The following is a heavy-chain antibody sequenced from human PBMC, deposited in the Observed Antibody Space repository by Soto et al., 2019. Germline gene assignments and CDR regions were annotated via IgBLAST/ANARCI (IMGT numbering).Heavy chain of an antibody. D-gene: IGHD3-22*01. CDR3: ARTEGVVIFAFDI. CDR2: IYYSGST. J-gene: IGHJ3*02. V-gene: IGHV4-30-4*01. CDR1: GGSISSGDYY. Sequence: SETLSLTCTVSGGSISSGDYYWSWIRQPPGKGLEWIGYIYYSGSTYYNPSLKSRVTISVDTSKNQFSLKLSSVTAADTAVYYGARTEGVVIFAFDIWGQGTMVTVSS.